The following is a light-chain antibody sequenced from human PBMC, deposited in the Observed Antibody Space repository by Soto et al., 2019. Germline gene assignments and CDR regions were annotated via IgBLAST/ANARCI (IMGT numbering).Light chain of an antibody. CDR1: QDIGNF. Sequence: ILMTQSPSSLSAFVGDRVTITCRASQDIGNFLAWYQQKPGKVPKLLIYAASTLQSGVPSRFSGSGSGTDFTLTISSLQPEDFATYYCQQSYSTLITFGQGTRLEI. CDR3: QQSYSTLIT. CDR2: AAS. V-gene: IGKV1-27*01. J-gene: IGKJ5*01.